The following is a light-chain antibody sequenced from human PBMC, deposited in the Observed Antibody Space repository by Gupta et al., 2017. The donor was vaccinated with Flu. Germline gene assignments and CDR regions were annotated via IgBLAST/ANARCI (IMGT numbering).Light chain of an antibody. CDR3: QQYYDNPPT. CDR2: AAS. J-gene: IGKJ2*01. Sequence: DIQMTQSPSSVSAFVGDRVTITCRASQGITDSLVWFQQKPGKAPKSLIFAASTLHSGVTSRFSGGGSGKVFTLTISSLQPEDFATYYCQQYYDNPPTFGQGTKLEIK. V-gene: IGKV1-16*01. CDR1: QGITDS.